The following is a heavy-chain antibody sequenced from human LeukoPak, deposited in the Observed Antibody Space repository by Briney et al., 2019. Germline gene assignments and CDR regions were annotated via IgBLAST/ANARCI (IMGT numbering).Heavy chain of an antibody. CDR1: GFTFSSYG. J-gene: IGHJ4*02. V-gene: IGHV3-33*01. D-gene: IGHD5-24*01. CDR3: ARDGPERLFDY. Sequence: GSLRLSCAASGFTFSSYGMHWVRQAPGKGLEWVAVIWYDGGNKYYADSVKGRFTISRDNSKNTLYLQMNSLRAEDTAVYYCARDGPERLFDYWGQGTLVTVSS. CDR2: IWYDGGNK.